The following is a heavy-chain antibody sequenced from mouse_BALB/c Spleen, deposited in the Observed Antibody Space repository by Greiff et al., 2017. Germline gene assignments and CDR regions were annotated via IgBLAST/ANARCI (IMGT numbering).Heavy chain of an antibody. CDR2: IYPYNGGT. J-gene: IGHJ3*01. CDR1: GYTFTDYN. D-gene: IGHD1-1*01. Sequence: EVQLQQSGPELVKPGASVKISCKASGYTFTDYNMHWVKQSHGKSLEWIGYIYPYNGGTGYNQKFKSKATLTVDNSSSTAYMELRSLTSEDSAVYYCARGAYYGSSYDAWFAYWGQGTLVTVSA. V-gene: IGHV1S29*02. CDR3: ARGAYYGSSYDAWFAY.